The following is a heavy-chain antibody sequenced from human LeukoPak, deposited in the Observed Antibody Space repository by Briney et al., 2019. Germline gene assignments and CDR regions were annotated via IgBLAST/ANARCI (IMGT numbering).Heavy chain of an antibody. V-gene: IGHV3-48*04. D-gene: IGHD4/OR15-4a*01. Sequence: GGSLRLSCAATGFTLSSYTMSWVRQAPGKGLEWVSSIRDSGDTTYYADSVKGRFTISRDNAKNSLYLQMNSLRAEDTAVYYCARRAGAYSHPYDYWGQGTLVTVSS. CDR1: GFTLSSYT. CDR2: IRDSGDTT. J-gene: IGHJ4*02. CDR3: ARRAGAYSHPYDY.